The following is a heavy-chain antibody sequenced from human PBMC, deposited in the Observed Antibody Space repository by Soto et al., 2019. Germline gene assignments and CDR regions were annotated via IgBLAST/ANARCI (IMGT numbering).Heavy chain of an antibody. CDR1: GYTFTSYA. J-gene: IGHJ4*02. CDR2: INAGNGNT. V-gene: IGHV1-3*01. D-gene: IGHD3-3*01. Sequence: GASVKVSCKASGYTFTSYAMHWVRQAPGQRLEWMGWINAGNGNTKYSQKFQGRVTITRDTSASTAYMELSSLRSEDTAVYYCAREDFWSGYYTPAFDYWGQGTLVTVSS. CDR3: AREDFWSGYYTPAFDY.